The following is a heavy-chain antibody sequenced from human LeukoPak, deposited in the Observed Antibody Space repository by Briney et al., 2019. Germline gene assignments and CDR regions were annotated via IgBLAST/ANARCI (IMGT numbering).Heavy chain of an antibody. D-gene: IGHD6-13*01. V-gene: IGHV3-7*01. Sequence: GGSLRLSCVVSGFTFSSYWMSWVRQAPGKGLEWVANINQDGRAKHYLDSVKGRFTISRDNAKNSLYLLMNSLRAEDTAVYYCATVIAYRGYMDVWGKGTTVTVSS. CDR3: ATVIAYRGYMDV. CDR1: GFTFSSYW. CDR2: INQDGRAK. J-gene: IGHJ6*03.